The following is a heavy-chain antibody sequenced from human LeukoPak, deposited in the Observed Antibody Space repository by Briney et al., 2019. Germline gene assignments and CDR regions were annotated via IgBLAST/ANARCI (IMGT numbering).Heavy chain of an antibody. CDR3: ARDWNGMDV. V-gene: IGHV3-33*01. CDR1: GFTFSSYG. CDR2: IWYDGSNK. J-gene: IGHJ6*02. Sequence: GGPLRLSCAASGFTFSSYGMHWVRQAPGKGLEWVAVIWYDGSNKYYADSVKGRFTISRDNSKNTLYLQMNSLRAEDTAVYYCARDWNGMDVWGQGTTVTVSS. D-gene: IGHD3-3*01.